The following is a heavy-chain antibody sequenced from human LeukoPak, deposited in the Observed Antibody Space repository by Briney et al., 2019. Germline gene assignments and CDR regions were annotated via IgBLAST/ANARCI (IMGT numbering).Heavy chain of an antibody. V-gene: IGHV3-73*01. J-gene: IGHJ4*02. D-gene: IGHD3-10*01. CDR3: TGNYYGSGSYADFDY. Sequence: PGGSLRLSCAASGFTFSGSAMHWVRQASGKGLEWVGRIRSKANGYATAYAASVKGRFTISRDDSKNTAYLQMDSLKTEDTAVYYCTGNYYGSGSYADFDYWGQGTLVTVSS. CDR2: IRSKANGYAT. CDR1: GFTFSGSA.